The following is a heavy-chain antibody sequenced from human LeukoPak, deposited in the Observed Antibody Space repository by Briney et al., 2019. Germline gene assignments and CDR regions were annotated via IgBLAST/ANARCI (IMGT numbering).Heavy chain of an antibody. V-gene: IGHV3-21*01. CDR1: GFTFRSYS. CDR2: ISSSSSYI. D-gene: IGHD3-22*01. CDR3: ARWYDYDSKGYNYYFDY. Sequence: GGSLRLSCAVSGFTFRSYSMNWVRQAPGKGLEWVSSISSSSSYIHYADSVKGRFTISRDNAKNSVYLQMNSLRAEDTAVYYCARWYDYDSKGYNYYFDYWGQGTLVTVST. J-gene: IGHJ4*02.